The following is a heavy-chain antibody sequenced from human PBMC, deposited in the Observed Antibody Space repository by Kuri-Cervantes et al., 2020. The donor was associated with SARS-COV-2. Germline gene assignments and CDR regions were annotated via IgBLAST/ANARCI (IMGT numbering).Heavy chain of an antibody. D-gene: IGHD6-6*01. Sequence: GGSLRLSCAASGFTFSNSDMNWVRQAPGKGLEWVSGVSWNGSRTHYADSVKGRFIISRDNAKNSLYLQMNSLRAEDTAVYYCAREYSSSFPYYYMDVWGKGTTVTVSS. CDR3: AREYSSSFPYYYMDV. CDR1: GFTFSNSD. CDR2: VSWNGSRT. J-gene: IGHJ6*03. V-gene: IGHV3-19*01.